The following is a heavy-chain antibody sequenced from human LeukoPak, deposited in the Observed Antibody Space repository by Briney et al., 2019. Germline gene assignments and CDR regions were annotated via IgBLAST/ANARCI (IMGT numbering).Heavy chain of an antibody. D-gene: IGHD6-6*01. J-gene: IGHJ4*02. Sequence: GASVKVSCKASGYTFTGYYMHWVRQAPGQGLEWMGWINPNSGGTNYAQKFQGRVTMTRDTSISTAYMELSRLRSDDTAVYYCARGRGGAARPFDYWGQGTLVTVSS. CDR3: ARGRGGAARPFDY. CDR2: INPNSGGT. V-gene: IGHV1-2*02. CDR1: GYTFTGYY.